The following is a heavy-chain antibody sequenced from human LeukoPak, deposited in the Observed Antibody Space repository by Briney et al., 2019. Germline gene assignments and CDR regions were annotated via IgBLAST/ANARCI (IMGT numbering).Heavy chain of an antibody. J-gene: IGHJ5*02. D-gene: IGHD3-10*01. CDR2: INPNSGGT. Sequence: GAXVTVSCKASGYTFSGYYMHWVRQAPGQGLEWMGWINPNSGGTKYAQKFQGRVTMTRDTSISTAYMELRSLRSDDTAVYYCARVRGTMVRGNWFDPWGQGTLVTVSS. CDR3: ARVRGTMVRGNWFDP. CDR1: GYTFSGYY. V-gene: IGHV1-2*02.